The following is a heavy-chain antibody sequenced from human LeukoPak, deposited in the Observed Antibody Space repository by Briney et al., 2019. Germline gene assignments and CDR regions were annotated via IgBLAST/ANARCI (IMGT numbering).Heavy chain of an antibody. CDR1: GGSISSYY. J-gene: IGHJ4*02. Sequence: SETLSLTCTVSGGSISSYYWSWIRQPAGKGLEWIGRIYTSGSTNYNPSLKSRVTMSVDTSKNQFSLKPSSVTAADTAVYYCARGVGYCSGGSCQAPFDYWGQGTLVTVSS. CDR2: IYTSGST. D-gene: IGHD2-15*01. V-gene: IGHV4-4*07. CDR3: ARGVGYCSGGSCQAPFDY.